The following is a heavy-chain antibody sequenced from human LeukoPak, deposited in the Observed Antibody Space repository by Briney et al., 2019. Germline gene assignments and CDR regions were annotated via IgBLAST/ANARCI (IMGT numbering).Heavy chain of an antibody. CDR1: GFTFSSYG. CDR3: AKDGGQKTYYYDSSGYYYEDY. V-gene: IGHV3-30*02. J-gene: IGHJ4*02. D-gene: IGHD3-22*01. CDR2: IRYDGSNK. Sequence: PGGSLRLSCAASGFTFSSYGMHWVRQAPGKGLEWVAFIRYDGSNKYYADSVKGRFTISRDNSKNTLYLQMNSLRAEDTAVYYCAKDGGQKTYYYDSSGYYYEDYWGQGTLVTVSS.